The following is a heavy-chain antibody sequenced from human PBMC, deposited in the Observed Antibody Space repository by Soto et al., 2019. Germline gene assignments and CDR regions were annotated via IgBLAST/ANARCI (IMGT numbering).Heavy chain of an antibody. Sequence: SETLSLTCAVSGGSISSSSYYWGWIRQPPGKGLEWIGSIYYSGSTYYNPSLKSRVTISVDTSKNQFSLKLNSVTAADTAVYYCVITRRSYPNAFDIWGQGTMVTVSS. CDR3: VITRRSYPNAFDI. V-gene: IGHV4-39*01. J-gene: IGHJ3*02. CDR1: GGSISSSSYY. D-gene: IGHD1-26*01. CDR2: IYYSGST.